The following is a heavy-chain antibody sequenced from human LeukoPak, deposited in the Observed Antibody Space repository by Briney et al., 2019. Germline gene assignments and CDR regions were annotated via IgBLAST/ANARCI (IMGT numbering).Heavy chain of an antibody. Sequence: ASVKVSCEASGYTFTSYYVHWVRQAPGQGLEWMGIINPSGGSATYAQKFQGRVTLTRDTSTSTVYLELNSLRSEDTAVYYCARDQGSYDLDYWGQGTLVTVSS. D-gene: IGHD3-22*01. V-gene: IGHV1-46*01. CDR3: ARDQGSYDLDY. J-gene: IGHJ4*02. CDR2: INPSGGSA. CDR1: GYTFTSYY.